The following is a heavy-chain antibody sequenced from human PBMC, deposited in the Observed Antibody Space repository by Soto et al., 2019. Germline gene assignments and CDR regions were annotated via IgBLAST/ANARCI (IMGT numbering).Heavy chain of an antibody. CDR3: ARDMGYYDFWSGYYSHYYYMDV. D-gene: IGHD3-3*01. Sequence: PGGSLRLSCAASGFTFSSYWMSWVRQAPGKGLEWVANIKQDGSEKYYVDSVKGRFTISRDNAKNSLYLQMNSLRAEDTAVYYCARDMGYYDFWSGYYSHYYYMDVWGKGTTVTVSS. J-gene: IGHJ6*03. CDR1: GFTFSSYW. CDR2: IKQDGSEK. V-gene: IGHV3-7*01.